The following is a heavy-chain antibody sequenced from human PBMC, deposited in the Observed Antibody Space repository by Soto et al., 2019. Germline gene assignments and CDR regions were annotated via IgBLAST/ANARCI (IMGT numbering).Heavy chain of an antibody. V-gene: IGHV3-21*06. Sequence: PGESLKISCAASGFTFTRYSMNWVRQAPGKGLEWVSSISSTTNYIYYGDSMKGRSTISRDNAKNSLYLEMNSLRAEDTAVYYCARESEDLTSNFDYWGQGTLVTVSS. J-gene: IGHJ4*02. CDR2: ISSTTNYI. CDR1: GFTFTRYS. CDR3: ARESEDLTSNFDY.